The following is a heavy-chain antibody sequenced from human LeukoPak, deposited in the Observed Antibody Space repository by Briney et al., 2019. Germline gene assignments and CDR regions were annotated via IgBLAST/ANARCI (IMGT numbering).Heavy chain of an antibody. J-gene: IGHJ5*01. CDR1: GYTFTGVY. D-gene: IGHD4-23*01. CDR2: INPNSGET. Sequence: GASVKVSCKASGYTFTGVYMHWVRQAPGQGLEWVGWINPNSGETKFAPKFQGRVTMTRDTSLSTAFMDLGGLRSDDTAVYYCARVLFNSGYDSWGQGSLVTVSS. CDR3: ARVLFNSGYDS. V-gene: IGHV1-2*02.